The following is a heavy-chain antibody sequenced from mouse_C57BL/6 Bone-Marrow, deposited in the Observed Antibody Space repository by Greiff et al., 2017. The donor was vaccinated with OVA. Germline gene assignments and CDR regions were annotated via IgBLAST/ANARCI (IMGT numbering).Heavy chain of an antibody. D-gene: IGHD2-1*01. J-gene: IGHJ4*01. Sequence: QVQLQQSGAELVKPGASVKISCKASGYAFSSYWMNWVQQRPGKGLEWIGQIYPGDGDTNSNGKFTGKATLTADKSSSTAYMQLSSLTSEDSAVYFCARKLPIYYGNYGGWKTYAMDYWGQGTSVTVSS. V-gene: IGHV1-80*01. CDR1: GYAFSSYW. CDR3: ARKLPIYYGNYGGWKTYAMDY. CDR2: IYPGDGDT.